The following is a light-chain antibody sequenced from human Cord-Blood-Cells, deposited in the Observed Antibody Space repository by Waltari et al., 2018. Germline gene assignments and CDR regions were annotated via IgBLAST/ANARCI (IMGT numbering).Light chain of an antibody. CDR3: QQYYSTPYT. CDR1: QSVLYSSNNKNY. CDR2: WAS. Sequence: DIVMTLSPDSMAVSMGGRATLNCNSSQSVLYSSNNKNYLAWYQQKPGQPPKLLIYWASTRESGVPDRFSGSGSGTDFTLTISSLQAEDVAVYYCQQYYSTPYTFGQGTKLEIK. V-gene: IGKV4-1*01. J-gene: IGKJ2*01.